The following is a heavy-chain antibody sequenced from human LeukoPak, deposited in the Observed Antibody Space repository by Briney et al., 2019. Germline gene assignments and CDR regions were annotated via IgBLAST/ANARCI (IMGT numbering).Heavy chain of an antibody. CDR1: GYTFTSYD. J-gene: IGHJ4*02. Sequence: ASVKVSCKASGYTFTSYDINWVRQATGQGLEWMGWMNPNSGNTGYAQKFQGRVTMTRDTSVSTAYMELSSLRSEDTAVYYCTTDQLPGLRLLDWSYLGDSWGQGTLVTVSP. CDR2: MNPNSGNT. CDR3: TTDQLPGLRLLDWSYLGDS. V-gene: IGHV1-8*01. D-gene: IGHD3-3*01.